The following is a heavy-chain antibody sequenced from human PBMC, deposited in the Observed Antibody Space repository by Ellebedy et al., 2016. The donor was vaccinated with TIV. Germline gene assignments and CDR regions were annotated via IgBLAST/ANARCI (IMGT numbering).Heavy chain of an antibody. D-gene: IGHD6-19*01. Sequence: SETLSLXXAVYGGSFSDYYWTWIRQSPGKGLEWIGEINHGGIATYNPSLKSRVTISVDRSKNQFSLELRSLTAADTAVYYCARGTVAPQPLKYFDSWGQGTLVTVSS. CDR2: INHGGIA. CDR1: GGSFSDYY. J-gene: IGHJ4*02. V-gene: IGHV4-34*01. CDR3: ARGTVAPQPLKYFDS.